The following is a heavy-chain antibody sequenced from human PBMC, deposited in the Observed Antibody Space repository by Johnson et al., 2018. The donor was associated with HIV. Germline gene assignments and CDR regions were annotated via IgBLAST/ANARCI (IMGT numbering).Heavy chain of an antibody. Sequence: VQLVESGGGLVQPGGSLRLSCAASGFTFSDHYMDWVRQAPGKGLEWVSGINWNGGRTGYADSVKGRLTISRDNAKNSLYLQMNSLRAEDTALYYCARSSTWQLVPGFDLWGRGTMVTVSS. V-gene: IGHV3-20*04. CDR3: ARSSTWQLVPGFDL. D-gene: IGHD6-13*01. CDR1: GFTFSDHY. J-gene: IGHJ3*01. CDR2: INWNGGRT.